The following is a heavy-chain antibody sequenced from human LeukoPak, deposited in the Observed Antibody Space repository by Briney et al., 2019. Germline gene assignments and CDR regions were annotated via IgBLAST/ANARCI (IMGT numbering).Heavy chain of an antibody. CDR1: GGSISSYY. V-gene: IGHV4-59*01. CDR2: IYYSGST. J-gene: IGHJ3*01. Sequence: SETLSLTCTVSGGSISSYYWSWIRQPPGKGLEWIGYIYYSGSTNYNPSLKSRVTISVDTSKNQFSLKLSSVTAADTAVYYCARISSSNWYNERGAFDVWGQGTMVTVSS. D-gene: IGHD6-13*01. CDR3: ARISSSNWYNERGAFDV.